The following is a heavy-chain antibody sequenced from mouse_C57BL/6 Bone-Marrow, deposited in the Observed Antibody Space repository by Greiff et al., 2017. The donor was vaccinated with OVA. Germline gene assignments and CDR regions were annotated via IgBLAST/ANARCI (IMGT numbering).Heavy chain of an antibody. D-gene: IGHD1-1*01. V-gene: IGHV5-17*01. J-gene: IGHJ2*01. CDR2: ISSGSSTI. CDR1: GFTFSDYG. CDR3: ARPGYYYGSSYLDY. Sequence: EVQLVESGGGLVKPGGSLKLSCAASGFTFSDYGMHWVRQAPEKGLEWVAYISSGSSTIYYADTVKGRFTISRDNAKNTLFLQMTSLRSEDTAMYYCARPGYYYGSSYLDYWGQGTTLTVSS.